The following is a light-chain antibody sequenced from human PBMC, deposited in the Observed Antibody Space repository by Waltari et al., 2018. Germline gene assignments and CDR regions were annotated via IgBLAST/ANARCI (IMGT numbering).Light chain of an antibody. V-gene: IGLV2-14*03. J-gene: IGLJ2*01. CDR1: SSDVGASNY. Sequence: QSALTQPASVSGSPGQSITISCTGTSSDVGASNYVSWYQQQPGKAPKLMIYDVSNRPSGVSNRFSGSKSGNTASLTISGLQAEDEGDYYCSSYTTSRTRVFGGGTKLTVL. CDR3: SSYTTSRTRV. CDR2: DVS.